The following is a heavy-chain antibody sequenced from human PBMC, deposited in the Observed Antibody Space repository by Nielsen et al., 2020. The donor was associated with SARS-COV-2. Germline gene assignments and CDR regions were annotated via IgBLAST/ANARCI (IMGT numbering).Heavy chain of an antibody. D-gene: IGHD3-9*01. J-gene: IGHJ5*02. V-gene: IGHV1-46*01. Sequence: WVRQAPGQGLEWMGIINPSGGSTSYAQKFQGRVTMTRDTSTSTVYMELSSLRSEDTAVYYCARDYDILTGSQGYYWFDPWGQGTLVTVS. CDR2: INPSGGST. CDR3: ARDYDILTGSQGYYWFDP.